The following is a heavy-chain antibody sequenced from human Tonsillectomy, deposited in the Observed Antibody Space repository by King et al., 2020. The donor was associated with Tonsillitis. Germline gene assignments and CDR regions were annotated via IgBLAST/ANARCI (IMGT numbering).Heavy chain of an antibody. V-gene: IGHV6-1*01. CDR1: GDSVSSNSAA. D-gene: IGHD3-22*01. CDR2: TYYRSKWYN. J-gene: IGHJ6*02. Sequence: VQLQQSGPGLVKPSQTLSLTCAISGDSVSSNSAAWNWIRQSPSRGLEWLGRTYYRSKWYNDYAVSVKSRITINPDTSKNQFSLQLNSVTPEDTAVYYCASSGGFIDYDCQGVGYYYYGMHVWGQGTTVTVSS. CDR3: ASSGGFIDYDCQGVGYYYYGMHV.